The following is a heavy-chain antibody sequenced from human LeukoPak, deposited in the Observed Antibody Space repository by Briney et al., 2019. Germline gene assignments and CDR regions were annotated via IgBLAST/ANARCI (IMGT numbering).Heavy chain of an antibody. CDR2: IYHSGST. CDR3: ARERYSNCNWFDP. J-gene: IGHJ5*02. D-gene: IGHD4-11*01. Sequence: SETLSLTCTVSGDSISTYYWSWIRQPPGKGLEWIGYIYHSGSTNYNPSLKSRVSISVDTSKNQFSLKLSSVTAADTAVYYCARERYSNCNWFDPWGQGTLVTVSS. V-gene: IGHV4-59*01. CDR1: GDSISTYY.